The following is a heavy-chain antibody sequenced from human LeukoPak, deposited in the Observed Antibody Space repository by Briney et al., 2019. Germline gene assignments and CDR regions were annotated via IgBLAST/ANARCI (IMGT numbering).Heavy chain of an antibody. CDR3: ARGHYYDSSGFYYFDY. Sequence: SETLSLTCTVSGVSISSGGYYWSWIRQPPGKGLEWIGYIYHSGSTYYNPSLKSRVTISVDRSKNQFSLKLSSVTAADTAVYYCARGHYYDSSGFYYFDYWGQGTLVTVSS. J-gene: IGHJ4*02. D-gene: IGHD3-22*01. V-gene: IGHV4-30-2*01. CDR2: IYHSGST. CDR1: GVSISSGGYY.